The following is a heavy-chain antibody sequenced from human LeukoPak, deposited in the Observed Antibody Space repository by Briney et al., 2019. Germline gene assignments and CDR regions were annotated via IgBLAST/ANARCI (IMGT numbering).Heavy chain of an antibody. CDR2: IRSYSSYI. D-gene: IGHD5-24*01. V-gene: IGHV3-21*01. Sequence: GGSLRLSCAASGFTFDTYNFNWVRQAPGTGLEWVASIRSYSSYIHYADSVKGRFTISRDDAKKSLDLQMNSLRAEDTAVYYCVKNHGDGGPNWFDPWGQGTLVTVSS. CDR1: GFTFDTYN. CDR3: VKNHGDGGPNWFDP. J-gene: IGHJ5*02.